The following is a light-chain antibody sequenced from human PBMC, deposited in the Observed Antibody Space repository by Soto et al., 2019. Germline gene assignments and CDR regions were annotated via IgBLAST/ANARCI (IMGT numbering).Light chain of an antibody. V-gene: IGKV3-15*01. CDR3: QQYNNWPRPT. CDR1: QSVSSN. CDR2: GAS. J-gene: IGKJ1*01. Sequence: EIVMTQSPATLSVSPGERATLSCRASQSVSSNLAWYQQKPGQAPRLLIYGASTRATGIPARFSGSGSGTEFTLTISSLQSEDFAVYFCQQYNNWPRPTFGQGTKVDNK.